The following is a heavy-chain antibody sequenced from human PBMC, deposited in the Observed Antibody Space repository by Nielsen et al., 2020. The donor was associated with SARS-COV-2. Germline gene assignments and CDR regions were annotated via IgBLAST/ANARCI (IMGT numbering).Heavy chain of an antibody. J-gene: IGHJ6*02. CDR1: GFTFSSYG. Sequence: GESLKISCAASGFTFSSYGMHWVRQAPGKGLEWVAVIWYDGSNKYYADSVKGRFTISRDNSKNTLYLQMNSLRAEDTAVYYCARDRGHPDTAMAMIHAYYYYYGMDVWGQGTTVTVSS. D-gene: IGHD5-18*01. V-gene: IGHV3-33*01. CDR2: IWYDGSNK. CDR3: ARDRGHPDTAMAMIHAYYYYYGMDV.